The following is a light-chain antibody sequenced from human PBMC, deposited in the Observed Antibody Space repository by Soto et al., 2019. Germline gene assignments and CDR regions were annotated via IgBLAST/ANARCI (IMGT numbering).Light chain of an antibody. CDR2: AAS. J-gene: IGKJ5*01. CDR1: QGISSY. CDR3: QQLLSYPIT. Sequence: AIGRTQSPSSFSSSTGDRVTITCRASQGISSYLAWYQQKPGKAPKLLIYAASTLQSGVPLRFRGSGSGTSFTLTISSLQPEDFATYYCQQLLSYPITFGQGTRLEIK. V-gene: IGKV1-8*01.